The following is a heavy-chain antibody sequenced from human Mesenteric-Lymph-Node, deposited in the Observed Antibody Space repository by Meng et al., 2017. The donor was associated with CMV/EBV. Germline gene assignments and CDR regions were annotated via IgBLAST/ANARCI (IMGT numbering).Heavy chain of an antibody. D-gene: IGHD2-2*02. V-gene: IGHV3-9*01. Sequence: GGSLRLSCAASGFIFDDYAMHWVRQAPGKGLEWVSGISWNSGSIGYADSVKGRFTISRDNAKNSLYLQMNSLRAEDTALYYCAGYCSSTSCYTGNDYWGQGTLVTVSS. CDR1: GFIFDDYA. CDR3: AGYCSSTSCYTGNDY. J-gene: IGHJ4*02. CDR2: ISWNSGSI.